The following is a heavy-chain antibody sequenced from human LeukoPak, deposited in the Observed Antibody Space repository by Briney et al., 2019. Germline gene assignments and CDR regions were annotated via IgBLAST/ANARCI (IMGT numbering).Heavy chain of an antibody. CDR3: AKHTYYYDSSGPYLDY. J-gene: IGHJ4*02. D-gene: IGHD3-22*01. CDR2: FSGSGGST. CDR1: GFTFSSYG. V-gene: IGHV3-23*01. Sequence: GGTLRLSCAASGFTFSSYGMSWVRQAPGKGLEWVSAFSGSGGSTYYADSVKGRFTISRDNSKNTLYLQMNSLRAEDTAVYYCAKHTYYYDSSGPYLDYWGQGTLVTVSS.